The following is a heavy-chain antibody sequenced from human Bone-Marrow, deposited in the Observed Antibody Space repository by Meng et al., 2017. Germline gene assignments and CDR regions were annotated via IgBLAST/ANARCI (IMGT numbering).Heavy chain of an antibody. D-gene: IGHD3-10*01. V-gene: IGHV3-23*01. CDR2: ISGSGGST. Sequence: GESLKISCAASGFTFSSYSMNWVRQAPGKGLEWVSAISGSGGSTYYADSVKGRFTISRDNSKNTLYLQMNSLRAEDTAVYYCAKDRRVGFGELSGWFDPWGQGTLVTVSS. CDR1: GFTFSSYS. J-gene: IGHJ5*02. CDR3: AKDRRVGFGELSGWFDP.